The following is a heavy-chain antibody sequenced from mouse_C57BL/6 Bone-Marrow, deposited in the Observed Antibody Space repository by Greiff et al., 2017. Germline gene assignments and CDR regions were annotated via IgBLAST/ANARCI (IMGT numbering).Heavy chain of an antibody. CDR3: AREDYDYDDWFAY. Sequence: QVQLKESGAELARPGASVKLSCKASGYTFTSYGISWVKQRTGQGLEWIGEIYPRSGNTYYNGKFKGKATLTADKSSTTAYMELRSLTSEYSAVSFCAREDYDYDDWFAYWGQGTLVTVSA. D-gene: IGHD2-4*01. CDR1: GYTFTSYG. V-gene: IGHV1-81*01. J-gene: IGHJ3*01. CDR2: IYPRSGNT.